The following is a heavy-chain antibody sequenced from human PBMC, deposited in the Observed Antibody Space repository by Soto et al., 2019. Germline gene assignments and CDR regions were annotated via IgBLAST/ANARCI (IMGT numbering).Heavy chain of an antibody. V-gene: IGHV3-11*01. J-gene: IGHJ5*02. CDR3: ARADYDFWSGYPTYPNWFDP. D-gene: IGHD3-3*01. CDR1: GSSFSDYY. Sequence: GGSLRLSCAASGSSFSDYYMSWIRQAPGKGLEWVSLISTSGSSTDYADSVKGRFTISRDNAKNSLSLQMNSLRAEDTAVYYCARADYDFWSGYPTYPNWFDPWGQGTLVTVSS. CDR2: ISTSGSST.